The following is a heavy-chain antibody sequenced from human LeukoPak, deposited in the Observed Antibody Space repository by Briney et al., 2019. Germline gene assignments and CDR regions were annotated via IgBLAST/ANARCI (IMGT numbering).Heavy chain of an antibody. CDR3: ATGYYYDSSGYYRFDY. J-gene: IGHJ4*02. D-gene: IGHD3-22*01. CDR1: GFTFSTYS. V-gene: IGHV3-48*01. Sequence: HPGGSLRLSCAASGFTFSTYSMIWVRQAPGKGLEWLSYISGDSKTIYYADSVKGRFTISRDNSKNTLYLQMNSLRAEDTAVYYCATGYYYDSSGYYRFDYWGQGTLVTVSS. CDR2: ISGDSKTI.